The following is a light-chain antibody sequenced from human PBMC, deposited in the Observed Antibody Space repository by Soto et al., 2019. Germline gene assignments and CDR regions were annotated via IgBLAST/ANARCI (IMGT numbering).Light chain of an antibody. CDR1: QGVRND. Sequence: AIQMTQSPSSLSASAGDRVTITCRASQGVRNDLGWYQQKPGKAPKLLIYAASSFQSGVPSRFSGSGSGTDFTLTISSLQPEDFATYYCLQDYSYPYTFGQGTKVEIK. V-gene: IGKV1-6*01. CDR2: AAS. J-gene: IGKJ2*01. CDR3: LQDYSYPYT.